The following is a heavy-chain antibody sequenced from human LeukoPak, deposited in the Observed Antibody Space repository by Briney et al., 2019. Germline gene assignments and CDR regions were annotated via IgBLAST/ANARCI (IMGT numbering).Heavy chain of an antibody. D-gene: IGHD1-26*01. CDR3: ARRLIVGATYRYLAY. CDR1: GYSFTSYW. CDR2: IYPGDSDT. Sequence: GESLKISCNGSGYSFTSYWIGWVRQMPGKGLEWMGIIYPGDSDTIYSPSFQGQVTISAGKSSSTAYLQWSSLEASDTAMYYCARRLIVGATYRYLAYWGQGTLVTVSS. J-gene: IGHJ4*02. V-gene: IGHV5-51*01.